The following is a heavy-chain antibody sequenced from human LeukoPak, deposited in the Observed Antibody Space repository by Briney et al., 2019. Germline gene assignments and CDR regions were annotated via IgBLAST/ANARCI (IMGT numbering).Heavy chain of an antibody. V-gene: IGHV4-39*01. CDR2: IYYSGST. CDR3: ARLEGYSSVDY. D-gene: IGHD5-18*01. J-gene: IGHJ4*02. CDR1: GGSISSSSYY. Sequence: KTSETLSLTCTVSGGSISSSSYYWGWIRQPPGKGLEWIGSIYYSGSTYYNPSLKSRVTISVDTSKNQFSLKLSSVTAADTAVYYCARLEGYSSVDYWGQGTLVTVSS.